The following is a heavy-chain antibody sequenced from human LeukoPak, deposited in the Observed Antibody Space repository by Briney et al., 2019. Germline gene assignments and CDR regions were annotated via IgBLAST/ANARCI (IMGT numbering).Heavy chain of an antibody. D-gene: IGHD2-2*01. CDR2: ISGSGNST. CDR1: GFTFSSYA. CDR3: AKDILSEDIVVVPAAMPGDY. V-gene: IGHV3-23*01. Sequence: GGSLRLSCAASGFTFSSYAMSWVRQPPGKGLGWVSAISGSGNSTYYADSVKGRFTISRDNSKNTLYLQMNRLRAKDTAVYYCAKDILSEDIVVVPAAMPGDYWGQGTLVTVSS. J-gene: IGHJ4*02.